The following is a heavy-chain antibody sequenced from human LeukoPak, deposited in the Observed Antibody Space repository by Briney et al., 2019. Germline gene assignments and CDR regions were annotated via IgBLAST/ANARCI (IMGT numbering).Heavy chain of an antibody. CDR2: INPNSGGT. CDR3: ARGYCSSTSCYTSYYYMDV. V-gene: IGHV1-2*02. D-gene: IGHD2-2*02. CDR1: GYTFTGYY. Sequence: ASVKVSCEASGYTFTGYYMHWVRQAPGQGLEWMGWINPNSGGTNYAQKFQGRVTMTRDTSISTAYMELSRLRSDDTAVYYCARGYCSSTSCYTSYYYMDVWGKGTTVTVSS. J-gene: IGHJ6*03.